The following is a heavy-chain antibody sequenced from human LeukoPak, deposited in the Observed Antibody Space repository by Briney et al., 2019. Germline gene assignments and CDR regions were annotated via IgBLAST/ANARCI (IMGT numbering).Heavy chain of an antibody. CDR2: MNPKSGDT. J-gene: IGHJ6*03. Sequence: ASVKVSCKASGYIFIDYEINWVRQAPGQGLEWMGWMNPKSGDTGYEQKFQGRVTITRDSSISTVYMELSSLRSEDTALCYCARGRYMDVWGKGTTVTVSS. V-gene: IGHV1-8*03. CDR1: GYIFIDYE. CDR3: ARGRYMDV.